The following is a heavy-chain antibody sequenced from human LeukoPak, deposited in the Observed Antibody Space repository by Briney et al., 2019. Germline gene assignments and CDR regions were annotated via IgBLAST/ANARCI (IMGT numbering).Heavy chain of an antibody. D-gene: IGHD6-13*01. V-gene: IGHV4-39*07. Sequence: PSETLSLTCTVSGGSISSSSYYWGWIRQPPGKGLEWIGSIYYSGSTYYNPSLKSRVTISVDTSKNQFSLKLSSVTAADTAVYYCARDGIAAAGTDYWGQGVLVAVSS. CDR1: GGSISSSSYY. J-gene: IGHJ4*02. CDR2: IYYSGST. CDR3: ARDGIAAAGTDY.